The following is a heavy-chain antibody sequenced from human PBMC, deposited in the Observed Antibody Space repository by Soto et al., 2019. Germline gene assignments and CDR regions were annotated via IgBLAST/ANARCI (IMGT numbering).Heavy chain of an antibody. V-gene: IGHV1-46*01. CDR1: GYTFTTYY. CDR3: ARDRDDSSGYPFDS. D-gene: IGHD3-22*01. Sequence: ASVKVSCKASGYTFTTYYMHWIRQAPGQGPEWMAIIDPSGGRTGYAQRFQGRVTLTSDTSTTTVYMELSRLRSDDTAIYYCARDRDDSSGYPFDSWGQGTLVTVSS. CDR2: IDPSGGRT. J-gene: IGHJ4*02.